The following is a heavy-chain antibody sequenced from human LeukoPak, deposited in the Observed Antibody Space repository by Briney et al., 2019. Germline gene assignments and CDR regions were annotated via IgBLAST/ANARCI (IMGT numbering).Heavy chain of an antibody. CDR3: ARGSRELYYFDY. CDR2: VYYSGST. D-gene: IGHD1-7*01. CDR1: GGSISSYY. Sequence: PSETLSLTCTVSGGSISSYYWSWIRQPPGKGLEWIGYVYYSGSTKYNPSLKSRVTISVDASKTQFSLKLNSVTAADTAVYYCARGSRELYYFDYWGQGTLVTVSS. V-gene: IGHV4-59*01. J-gene: IGHJ4*02.